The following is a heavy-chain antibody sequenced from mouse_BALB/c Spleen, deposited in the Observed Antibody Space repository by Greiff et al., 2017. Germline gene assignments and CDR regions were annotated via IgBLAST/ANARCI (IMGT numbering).Heavy chain of an antibody. CDR2: INSNGGST. D-gene: IGHD2-1*01. CDR3: ARHGNYWYFDV. Sequence: EVKLVESGGGLVKPGGSLKLSCAASGFAFSSYDMSWVRQTPEKRLELVAAINSNGGSTYYPDTVKGRFTISRDNAKNTLYLQMSSLKSEDTALYYCARHGNYWYFDVWGAGTTVTVSS. CDR1: GFAFSSYD. J-gene: IGHJ1*01. V-gene: IGHV5-6-2*01.